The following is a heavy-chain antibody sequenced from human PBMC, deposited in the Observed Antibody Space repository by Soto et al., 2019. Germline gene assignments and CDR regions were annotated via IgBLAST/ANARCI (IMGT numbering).Heavy chain of an antibody. J-gene: IGHJ4*02. V-gene: IGHV4-59*01. D-gene: IGHD6-13*01. Sequence: ETLSLTCTDSGGSISSYYWSCIRQPPGKGLEWIGYIYYSGSTNYNPSLKSRVTISVDTSKNQFTLELSSVTAADTAVYYCARGLQQLAPLYWGQGTLVTVSS. CDR3: ARGLQQLAPLY. CDR1: GGSISSYY. CDR2: IYYSGST.